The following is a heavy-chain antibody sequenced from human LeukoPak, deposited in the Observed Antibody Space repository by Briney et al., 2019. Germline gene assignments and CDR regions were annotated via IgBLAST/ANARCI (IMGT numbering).Heavy chain of an antibody. Sequence: GGSLRLSCAASGFTFSDYYMSWIRQAPGKGLEWVSYISSSGSTIYYADSVKGRFTISRDNAKNSLYLQMNSLRAEDTAVYYCATTDITIFGVVIIRDYYYYYMDVWGKGTTVTVSS. V-gene: IGHV3-11*04. CDR2: ISSSGSTI. CDR1: GFTFSDYY. CDR3: ATTDITIFGVVIIRDYYYYYMDV. D-gene: IGHD3-3*01. J-gene: IGHJ6*03.